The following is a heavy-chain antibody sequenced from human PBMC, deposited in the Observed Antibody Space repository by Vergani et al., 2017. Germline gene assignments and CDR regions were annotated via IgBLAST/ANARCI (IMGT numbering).Heavy chain of an antibody. J-gene: IGHJ6*02. CDR1: GGSISSYY. CDR3: ASPLWSGPHTRLYYYGMDV. V-gene: IGHV4-4*07. Sequence: QVQLQESGPGLVKPSETLSLTCTVSGGSISSYYWSWIRQPAGKGLEWIGRIYTSGSTNYNPSLKSRVTMSVDTSKNQFSLKLSSVTAADTAVYYCASPLWSGPHTRLYYYGMDVWGQGTTVTVSS. CDR2: IYTSGST. D-gene: IGHD3-3*01.